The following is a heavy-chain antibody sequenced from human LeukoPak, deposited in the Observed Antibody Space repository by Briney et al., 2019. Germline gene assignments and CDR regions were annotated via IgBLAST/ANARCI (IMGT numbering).Heavy chain of an antibody. CDR3: ARVSHYGSGWFDP. D-gene: IGHD3-10*01. V-gene: IGHV3-30*02. CDR2: IRYDGSKK. J-gene: IGHJ5*02. CDR1: GFTFSSYG. Sequence: GGSLRLSRAASGFTFSSYGMHWVRQAPGKGLEWVAFIRYDGSKKYYADSVKGRFTISRDNAKNSLYLQMNSLRAEDTAVYYCARVSHYGSGWFDPWGQGTLVTVSS.